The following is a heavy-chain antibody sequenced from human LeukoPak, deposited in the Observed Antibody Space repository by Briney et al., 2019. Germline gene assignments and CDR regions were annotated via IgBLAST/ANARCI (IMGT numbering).Heavy chain of an antibody. J-gene: IGHJ4*02. CDR3: ATYDVLTGFEY. Sequence: SVKVSCKASGGTLSDHVISWVRQAPGHGLEWMGGIIPLKGTSKLTQKLQDRATISADESTNTVYMEVRSLRSEDTALYYCATYDVLTGFEYWGQGTLVIVSS. CDR2: IIPLKGTS. CDR1: GGTLSDHV. D-gene: IGHD3-9*01. V-gene: IGHV1-69*13.